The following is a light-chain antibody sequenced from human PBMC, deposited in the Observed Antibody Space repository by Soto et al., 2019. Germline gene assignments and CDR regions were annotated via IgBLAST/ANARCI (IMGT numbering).Light chain of an antibody. CDR1: RSDVGGYNY. J-gene: IGLJ1*01. CDR2: DVS. CDR3: SSYTSSSTLLYV. Sequence: QSALTQPASVSGSPGQSITISWTGTRSDVGGYNYVSWYQQHPGKAPKLMIYDVSNRPSGVSNRFSGSKSGNTASLTISGLQAEDEADYYCSSYTSSSTLLYVFGTGTKLTVX. V-gene: IGLV2-14*01.